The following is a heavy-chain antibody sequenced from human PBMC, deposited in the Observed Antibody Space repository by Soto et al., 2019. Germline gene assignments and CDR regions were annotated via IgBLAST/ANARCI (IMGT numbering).Heavy chain of an antibody. CDR1: GYTFTNFW. CDR2: IEPSDSYT. Sequence: RGESLKISCKGSGYTFTNFWITWVRQMPGKGLEWMGRIEPSDSYTNYGPSFQGNVSISVDNSINTAYLQWRSLKASDSVMYYCVSRGDRDCDAPSCSTYLWGQGTLVTVSS. J-gene: IGHJ5*02. D-gene: IGHD3-10*01. CDR3: VSRGDRDCDAPSCSTYL. V-gene: IGHV5-10-1*01.